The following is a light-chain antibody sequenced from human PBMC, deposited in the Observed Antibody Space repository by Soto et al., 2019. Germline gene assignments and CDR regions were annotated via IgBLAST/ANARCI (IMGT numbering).Light chain of an antibody. CDR2: GAS. CDR1: QSVSSSY. CDR3: QQYGSSRGT. Sequence: EIVFAQSPSTLSLSPGERATLSCRASQSVSSSYLAWYQQKPGQAPRLLIYGASSRATGIPDRFSGSGSGTDFTLTISRLEPEDFAVYYCQQYGSSRGTFGQGTKVDIK. J-gene: IGKJ1*01. V-gene: IGKV3-20*01.